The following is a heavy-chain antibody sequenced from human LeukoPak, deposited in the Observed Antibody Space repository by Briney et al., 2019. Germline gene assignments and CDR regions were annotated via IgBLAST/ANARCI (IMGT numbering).Heavy chain of an antibody. CDR1: GFTFSSYE. V-gene: IGHV3-48*03. D-gene: IGHD5-18*01. Sequence: GGSLRLSCAASGFTFSSYEMNWVRQAPGKGLEWVSYISGSGSTIYYADSVKGRFTISRDNAKTSLYLQMNSLRAEDTAVYYCARDLSGVTGYTYGRGIDYWGQGTLVTVSS. CDR2: ISGSGSTI. J-gene: IGHJ4*02. CDR3: ARDLSGVTGYTYGRGIDY.